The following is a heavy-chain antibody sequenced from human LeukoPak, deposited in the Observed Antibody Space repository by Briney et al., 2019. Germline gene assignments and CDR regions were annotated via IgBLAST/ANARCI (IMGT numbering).Heavy chain of an antibody. D-gene: IGHD3-3*01. CDR1: GGSISSYY. CDR3: ARDKTSYDFWSGDNWFDP. Sequence: PSETLSLTCTVSGGSISSYYWSWIRQPAGKGLEWIGRIYTSGSTNYNPSLKSRVTMSVDTSKNQFSLKLSSVTAADTAVYYCARDKTSYDFWSGDNWFDPWGQGTLVTVSS. J-gene: IGHJ5*02. CDR2: IYTSGST. V-gene: IGHV4-4*07.